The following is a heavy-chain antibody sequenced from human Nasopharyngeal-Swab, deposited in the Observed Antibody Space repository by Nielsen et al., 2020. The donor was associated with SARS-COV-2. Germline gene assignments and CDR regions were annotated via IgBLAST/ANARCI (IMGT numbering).Heavy chain of an antibody. CDR1: RFTFDDYA. D-gene: IGHD6-19*01. Sequence: GGSLRLSCAASRFTFDDYAMHWVRQAPGKGLEWVSGISWNSGSIGYADSVKGRFTISRDNAKNSLYLQMNSLRAEDTALYYCAKIGGSGWYVDAFDIWGQGTMVTVSS. J-gene: IGHJ3*02. CDR3: AKIGGSGWYVDAFDI. V-gene: IGHV3-9*01. CDR2: ISWNSGSI.